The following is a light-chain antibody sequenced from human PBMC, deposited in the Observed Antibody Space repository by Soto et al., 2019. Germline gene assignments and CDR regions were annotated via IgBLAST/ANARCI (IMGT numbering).Light chain of an antibody. CDR2: DVS. CDR1: SNDVGGYKY. J-gene: IGLJ1*01. V-gene: IGLV2-11*01. CDR3: CSYAGSYTYV. Sequence: QSALTQPRSVSGSPGQSVTISCTGTSNDVGGYKYVSWYQHHPGKAPKLMIYDVSKRPSGVPDRFSGSKSGNTASLTISGLQADDEADYYCCSYAGSYTYVFGTGTKVTVL.